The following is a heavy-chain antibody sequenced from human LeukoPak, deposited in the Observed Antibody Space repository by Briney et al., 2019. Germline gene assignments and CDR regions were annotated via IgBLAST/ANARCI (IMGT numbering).Heavy chain of an antibody. CDR2: INWNGGST. V-gene: IGHV3-20*04. J-gene: IGHJ4*02. D-gene: IGHD4-17*01. Sequence: GGSLRLSCAASGFTFDDYGMSWVRQAPGKGLEWVSGINWNGGSTGYADSVKGRFTISRDNSKNTLYLQMNSLRAEDTAVYYCAKVIPTVTTQVEYWGQGTLVTVSS. CDR1: GFTFDDYG. CDR3: AKVIPTVTTQVEY.